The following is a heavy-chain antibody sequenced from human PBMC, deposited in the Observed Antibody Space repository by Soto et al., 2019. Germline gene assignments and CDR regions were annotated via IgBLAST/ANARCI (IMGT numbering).Heavy chain of an antibody. CDR3: AREGSYYFDY. Sequence: SLRLSCAASGFIFGSSGMHWVRQAPGKGLEWVAVIWRDGSNENYADSVKGRFTISRDNGRNSLFLEMSSLRAEDTAVYYCAREGSYYFDYWGQGTLVTVSS. J-gene: IGHJ4*02. D-gene: IGHD3-10*01. CDR1: GFIFGSSG. CDR2: IWRDGSNE. V-gene: IGHV3-33*01.